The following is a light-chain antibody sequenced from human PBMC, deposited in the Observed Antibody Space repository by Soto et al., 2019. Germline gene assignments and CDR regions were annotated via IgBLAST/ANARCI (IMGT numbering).Light chain of an antibody. Sequence: QSALTQPASVSGSPGQSITISCTGTSSDVGGYNYGSWYQQHPGKAPKLMIYDVSNRPSGVSNRFSGSKSGNTASLTISGLQAEDEADYYCSSYTSSSLVVFGGGTKLTVL. CDR2: DVS. CDR1: SSDVGGYNY. J-gene: IGLJ2*01. CDR3: SSYTSSSLVV. V-gene: IGLV2-14*01.